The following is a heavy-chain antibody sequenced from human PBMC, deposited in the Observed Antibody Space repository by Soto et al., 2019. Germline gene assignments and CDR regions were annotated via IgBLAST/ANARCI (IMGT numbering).Heavy chain of an antibody. CDR1: GFTVSSNS. CDR3: ARTNWENWFDP. D-gene: IGHD7-27*01. Sequence: EVQLVESGGGLVQPGGSLRLSCAASGFTVSSNSISWVSRSPGKGLEWVSVIYSGGSTYYADSVKGRFTISRDNSKNTLYLQMNSLRAEDTAVYYCARTNWENWFDPWGQGTLVTVSS. V-gene: IGHV3-66*01. J-gene: IGHJ5*02. CDR2: IYSGGST.